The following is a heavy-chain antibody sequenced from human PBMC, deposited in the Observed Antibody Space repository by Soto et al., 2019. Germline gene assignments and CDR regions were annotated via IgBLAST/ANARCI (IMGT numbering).Heavy chain of an antibody. D-gene: IGHD3-10*01. CDR2: IYYSGST. CDR1: GSSISISTYY. J-gene: IGHJ5*02. Sequence: SDTLSLTCTLPGSSISISTYYRTWIVQPPGNGLEWIGSIYYSGSTYYNPSLKSRVTISVDTSKNQFSLKLSSVTAADTAVYYCASSPLLWFGELLSANWFDPWGQGTLVTVS. CDR3: ASSPLLWFGELLSANWFDP. V-gene: IGHV4-39*01.